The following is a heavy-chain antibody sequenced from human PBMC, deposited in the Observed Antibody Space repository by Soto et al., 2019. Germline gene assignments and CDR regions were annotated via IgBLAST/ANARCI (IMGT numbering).Heavy chain of an antibody. CDR1: GGSISSGGYS. Sequence: QLQLQESGSGLVKPSQTLSLTCAVSGGSISSGGYSWSWIRQPPGKGLEWIGYIHHSGSTYYNPSLKSRVTISVDRSKNQFSLKLSSVTAADTAVYYCARGPPNTYWGQGTLVTVSS. V-gene: IGHV4-30-2*01. CDR2: IHHSGST. J-gene: IGHJ4*02. CDR3: ARGPPNTY. D-gene: IGHD2-8*01.